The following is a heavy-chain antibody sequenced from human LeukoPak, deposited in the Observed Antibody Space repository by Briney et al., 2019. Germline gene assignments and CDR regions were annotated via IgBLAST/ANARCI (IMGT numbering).Heavy chain of an antibody. J-gene: IGHJ4*02. Sequence: GASVKVSCKASGGTFSSYAISWVRQAPGQGLEWMGWINPNSGGTNYAQKFQGRVTMTRDTSISTAYMELSRLRSDDTAVYYCARDRGYYDTTSADYWGQGTLVTVSS. CDR2: INPNSGGT. CDR3: ARDRGYYDTTSADY. V-gene: IGHV1-2*02. D-gene: IGHD3-22*01. CDR1: GGTFSSYA.